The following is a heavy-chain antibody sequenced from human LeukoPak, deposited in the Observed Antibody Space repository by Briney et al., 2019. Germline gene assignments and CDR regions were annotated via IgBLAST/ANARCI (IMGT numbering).Heavy chain of an antibody. CDR1: GGSISSGYY. J-gene: IGHJ4*02. V-gene: IGHV4-31*03. D-gene: IGHD4-17*01. CDR2: MYYSGTT. CDR3: ARATVTIRSAKWYFDY. Sequence: TSETLSLTCTASGGSISSGYYWGWIRQHPGKGLEWIGYMYYSGTTYYNPSLKSRLTISIDTSKNQFSLKLSSVTAADTAVYYCARATVTIRSAKWYFDYWGQGTLVTVSS.